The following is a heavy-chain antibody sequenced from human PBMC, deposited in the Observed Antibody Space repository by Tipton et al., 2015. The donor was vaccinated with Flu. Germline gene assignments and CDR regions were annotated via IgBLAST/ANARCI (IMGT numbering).Heavy chain of an antibody. D-gene: IGHD3-22*01. V-gene: IGHV4-59*01. CDR3: ARDLKWSSAYYNPYGY. Sequence: TLSLTCTVSGDSISSYYWSWIRQPPGKGLEWIGYMYYSGSTKYNPSLKSRVTISIDTSKNQFSLKLTSVTAADTAVSYCARDLKWSSAYYNPYGYWGQGIQVAVSS. CDR2: MYYSGST. CDR1: GDSISSYY. J-gene: IGHJ4*02.